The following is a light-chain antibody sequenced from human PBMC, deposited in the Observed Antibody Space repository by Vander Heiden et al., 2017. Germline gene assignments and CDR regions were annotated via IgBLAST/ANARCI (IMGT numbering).Light chain of an antibody. Sequence: EIVLTQSPGTLSLSPGERATLSCRASQSVYSTYLAWYQQKPGQAPRLLIYGASSRATDIPDRFSGSGSGTDFTLTISSLEPEDFAVYYCQQDGTSPFTFGHGTKVDI. J-gene: IGKJ3*01. CDR3: QQDGTSPFT. CDR2: GAS. V-gene: IGKV3-20*01. CDR1: QSVYSTY.